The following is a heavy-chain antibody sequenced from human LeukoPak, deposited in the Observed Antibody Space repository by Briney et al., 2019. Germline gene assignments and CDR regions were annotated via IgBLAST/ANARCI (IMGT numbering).Heavy chain of an antibody. Sequence: ASVKVSCKASGGTFSSYAISWVRQAPGQGLEWMGGIIPIFGTANYAQKFQGRVTITADESTSTAYMELSSLRSEDMAVYYCARPRAYYYDSSGWDALDIWGQGTMVTVSS. CDR2: IIPIFGTA. CDR1: GGTFSSYA. D-gene: IGHD3-22*01. J-gene: IGHJ3*02. CDR3: ARPRAYYYDSSGWDALDI. V-gene: IGHV1-69*13.